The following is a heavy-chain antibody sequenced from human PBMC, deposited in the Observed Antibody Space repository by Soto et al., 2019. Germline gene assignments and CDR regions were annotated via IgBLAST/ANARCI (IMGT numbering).Heavy chain of an antibody. Sequence: SETLSLTCTVSGGSISSGDYYWSWIRQPPGKGLEWIGYIYYSGSTYYNPSLKSRVTISVDTSKNQFSLKLSSVTAADTAVYYCARGKNPYYFDYWGQGTLVTVSS. CDR2: IYYSGST. CDR3: ARGKNPYYFDY. V-gene: IGHV4-30-4*01. J-gene: IGHJ4*02. CDR1: GGSISSGDYY.